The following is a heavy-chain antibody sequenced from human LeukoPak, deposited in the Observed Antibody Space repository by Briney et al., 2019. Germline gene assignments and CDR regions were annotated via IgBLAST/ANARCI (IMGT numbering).Heavy chain of an antibody. Sequence: PSETLSLTCTVSGGSISSYYWSWIRQPAGKGLEWIGRIYTSGSTNYNPSLKSRVTMSVDTSKNQFSLKLSSVTAADTAVYYCARAVAPLSYYYYGMDVWGQGTTVTVSS. CDR1: GGSISSYY. CDR3: ARAVAPLSYYYYGMDV. CDR2: IYTSGST. D-gene: IGHD6-6*01. V-gene: IGHV4-4*07. J-gene: IGHJ6*02.